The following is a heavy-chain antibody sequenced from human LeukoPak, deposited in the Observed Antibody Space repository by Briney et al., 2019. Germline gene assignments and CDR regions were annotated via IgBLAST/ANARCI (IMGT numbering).Heavy chain of an antibody. D-gene: IGHD3-22*01. Sequence: ASVEVSCKASGGTFSSYAISWVRQAPGQGLEWMGWISAYNGNTNYAQKLQGRVTMTTDTSTSTAYMELRSLRSDDTAVYYCARADYYDSSGYYPPEDYWGQGTLVTVSS. V-gene: IGHV1-18*01. J-gene: IGHJ4*02. CDR1: GGTFSSYA. CDR3: ARADYYDSSGYYPPEDY. CDR2: ISAYNGNT.